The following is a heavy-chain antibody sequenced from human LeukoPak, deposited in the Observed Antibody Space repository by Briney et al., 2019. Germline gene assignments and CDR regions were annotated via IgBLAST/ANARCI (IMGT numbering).Heavy chain of an antibody. V-gene: IGHV4-39*07. CDR3: ARGYGDYRVNGAFDI. J-gene: IGHJ3*02. CDR1: GGSISSSSYY. D-gene: IGHD4-17*01. Sequence: SETLSLTCTVSGGSISSSSYYWGWIRQPPGKGLEWIGSIYYSGSTYYNPSLKSRVTISVDTSKNQFSLKLSSVTAADTAVYYCARGYGDYRVNGAFDIWGQGTMVTVSS. CDR2: IYYSGST.